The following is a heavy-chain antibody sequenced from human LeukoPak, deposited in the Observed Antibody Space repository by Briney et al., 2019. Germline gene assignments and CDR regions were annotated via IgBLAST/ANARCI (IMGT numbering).Heavy chain of an antibody. V-gene: IGHV4-39*01. J-gene: IGHJ4*02. CDR2: IYYSGST. Sequence: SETLSLTCTVSGGSISSSGYYWGWIRQPPGKGLEWIGSIYYSGSTYYNPSLKSRVTISVDTSKNQFSLKLSSVTAADTAVYYCARHRADVVPAATFDYWGQGTLVTVSS. CDR3: ARHRADVVPAATFDY. D-gene: IGHD2-2*01. CDR1: GGSISSSGYY.